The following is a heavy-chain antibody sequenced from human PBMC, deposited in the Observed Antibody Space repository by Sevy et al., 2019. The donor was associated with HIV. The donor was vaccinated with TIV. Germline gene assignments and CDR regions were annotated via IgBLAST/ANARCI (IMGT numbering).Heavy chain of an antibody. CDR3: ARETYDSSGYYY. D-gene: IGHD3-22*01. CDR2: INWNGGST. J-gene: IGHJ4*02. V-gene: IGHV3-20*04. CDR1: GFTFEDYG. Sequence: GGSLRLSCAASGFTFEDYGMSWVRQAPGKGLEWVSGINWNGGSTGYADSVNGRFTISRDNAKNSLYLQMNSLRAEDTALYYCARETYDSSGYYYWGQGTLVTVSS.